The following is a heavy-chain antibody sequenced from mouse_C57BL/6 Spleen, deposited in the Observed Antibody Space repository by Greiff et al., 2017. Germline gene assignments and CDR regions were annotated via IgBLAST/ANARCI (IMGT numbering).Heavy chain of an antibody. D-gene: IGHD2-4*01. V-gene: IGHV1-66*01. J-gene: IGHJ4*01. CDR2: IYPGSGNT. CDR1: GYSFTSYY. CDR3: ARSENYDYDGYYAMDY. Sequence: VQLQQSGPELVKPGASVKISCKASGYSFTSYYIHWVKQRPGQGLEWIGWIYPGSGNTKYNEKFKGKATLTADTSSSTAYMQLSSLTSEDSAVYYCARSENYDYDGYYAMDYWGQGTSVTVSS.